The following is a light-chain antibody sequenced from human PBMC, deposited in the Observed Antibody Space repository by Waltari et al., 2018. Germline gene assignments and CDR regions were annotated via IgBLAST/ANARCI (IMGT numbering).Light chain of an antibody. Sequence: QSALTQEASVSGTVGQKVTLSCTGNSNNVGSYAVGWYQQISHGAPKTVMFGNSLPSGIPDRFTGSKSGPTASLTSSRLQPEDESDYYCSTWDYSLSALVFGGGTKLTVL. CDR2: GNS. V-gene: IGLV1-44*01. CDR1: SNNVGSYA. J-gene: IGLJ2*01. CDR3: STWDYSLSALV.